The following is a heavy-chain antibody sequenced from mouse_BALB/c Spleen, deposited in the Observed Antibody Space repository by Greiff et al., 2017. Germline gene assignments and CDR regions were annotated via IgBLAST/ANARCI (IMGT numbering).Heavy chain of an antibody. CDR2: ISSGGST. D-gene: IGHD2-10*01. CDR1: GFTFSSYA. V-gene: IGHV5-6-5*01. Sequence: EVQLVESGGGLVKPGGSLKLSCAASGFTFSSYAISWVRQTPEKRLEWVASISSGGSTYYPDSVKGRFTISRDNARNILYLQMSSLRSEDTAMYYCARGGAYYGNYDAMDYWGQGTSVTVSS. CDR3: ARGGAYYGNYDAMDY. J-gene: IGHJ4*01.